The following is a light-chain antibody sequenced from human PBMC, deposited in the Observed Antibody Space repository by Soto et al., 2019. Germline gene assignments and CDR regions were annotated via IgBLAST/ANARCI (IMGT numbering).Light chain of an antibody. CDR1: QSISSY. V-gene: IGKV1D-13*01. Sequence: IQMTQSPSSLSASVGDRVTITCRASQSISSYLNWYQQKPGKAPKLLIYDASSLESGVPSRFSGSGSGTEFTLTISSLQPDDFATYYCQQFNNYPLTFGGGTKVDIK. J-gene: IGKJ4*01. CDR2: DAS. CDR3: QQFNNYPLT.